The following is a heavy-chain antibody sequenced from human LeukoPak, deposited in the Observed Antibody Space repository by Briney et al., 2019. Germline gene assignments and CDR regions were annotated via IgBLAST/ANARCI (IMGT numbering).Heavy chain of an antibody. CDR1: GYTFTGKY. V-gene: IGHV1-46*01. J-gene: IGHJ1*01. Sequence: ASVKVSCKASGYTFTGKYIYWVRQAPGQGLEWMGIINPSGGSTSYAQKFQGRVTMTRDMSTSTVYMELSSLRSEDTAVYYCARGTHSGYYGEYFQHWDQGTLVTVSS. CDR3: ARGTHSGYYGEYFQH. D-gene: IGHD3-22*01. CDR2: INPSGGST.